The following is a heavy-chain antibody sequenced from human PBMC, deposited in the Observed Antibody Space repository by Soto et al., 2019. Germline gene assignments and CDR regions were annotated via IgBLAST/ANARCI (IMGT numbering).Heavy chain of an antibody. Sequence: GESLKISCKGSGYSFTSYRISWVRQMPGKGLEWMGRIDPSDSYTNYSPSFQGHVTISADKSISTAYLQWSSLKASDTAMYYCARVSRFTTVTSGYYYYGMDVWGHGTTVTVSS. CDR1: GYSFTSYR. J-gene: IGHJ6*02. V-gene: IGHV5-10-1*01. D-gene: IGHD4-4*01. CDR3: ARVSRFTTVTSGYYYYGMDV. CDR2: IDPSDSYT.